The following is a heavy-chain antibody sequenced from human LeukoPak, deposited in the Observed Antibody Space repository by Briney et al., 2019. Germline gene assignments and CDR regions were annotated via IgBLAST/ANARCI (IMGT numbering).Heavy chain of an antibody. J-gene: IGHJ4*02. CDR3: AKDLSWLLLTGVEY. CDR1: GFTFSSYG. Sequence: GGSLRLSCAASGFTFSSYGMHWVRQAPGKGLEWLAFIRDDGSNEYYADSVKGRFTISRDNSKNTLYLQMNSLRAEDTAIYYCAKDLSWLLLTGVEYWGQGTLVTVSS. D-gene: IGHD5-12*01. V-gene: IGHV3-30*02. CDR2: IRDDGSNE.